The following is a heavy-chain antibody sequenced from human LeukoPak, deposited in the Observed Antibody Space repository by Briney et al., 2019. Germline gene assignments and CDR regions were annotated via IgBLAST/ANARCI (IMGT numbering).Heavy chain of an antibody. CDR3: ARVAPRPYDFWSGYYRGYFDY. CDR1: GGTFSSYA. J-gene: IGHJ4*02. D-gene: IGHD3-3*01. Sequence: ASVKVSYKASGGTFSSYAISWVRQAPGQGLEWMGRIIPILGIANYAQKFQGRVTITADKSTSTACMELSSLRSEDTAVYYCARVAPRPYDFWSGYYRGYFDYWGQGTLVTVSS. V-gene: IGHV1-69*04. CDR2: IIPILGIA.